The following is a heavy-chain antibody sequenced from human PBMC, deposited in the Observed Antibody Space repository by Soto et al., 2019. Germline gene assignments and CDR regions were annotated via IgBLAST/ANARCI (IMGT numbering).Heavy chain of an antibody. CDR3: ARHSRERYDYVWGSYRFLDY. CDR2: IDPSDSYT. Sequence: PGESLKISCKGSGYSFTSYWISWVRQMPGKGLEWMGRIDPSDSYTNYSPSFQGHVTISADKSISTAYLQWSSLKASDTAMYYCARHSRERYDYVWGSYRFLDYWGQGTLVTVSS. J-gene: IGHJ4*02. D-gene: IGHD3-16*02. V-gene: IGHV5-10-1*01. CDR1: GYSFTSYW.